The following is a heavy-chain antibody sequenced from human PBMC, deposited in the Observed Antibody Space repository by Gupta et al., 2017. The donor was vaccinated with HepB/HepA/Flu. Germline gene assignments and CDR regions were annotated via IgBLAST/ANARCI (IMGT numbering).Heavy chain of an antibody. CDR2: IKSKIDGGTK. CDR1: GFPFGSAW. CDR3: TTSLDY. Sequence: EVQLVESGGGLVKPGGSLRLSCAASGFPFGSAWMTWVRQAPGKGLEWVGQIKSKIDGGTKDYAAPVKGRFTISRDDSKNTLYLQMNSLKTEDTAVYYCTTSLDYWGQGTLVTVSS. V-gene: IGHV3-15*01. J-gene: IGHJ4*02.